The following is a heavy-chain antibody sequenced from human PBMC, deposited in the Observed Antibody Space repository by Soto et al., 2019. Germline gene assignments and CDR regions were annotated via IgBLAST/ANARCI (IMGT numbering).Heavy chain of an antibody. D-gene: IGHD3-10*01. CDR1: GGTFSSYA. CDR2: IIPIFGTA. V-gene: IGHV1-69*13. Sequence: ASVKVSCKASGGTFSSYAISWVRQAPGQGLEWMGGIIPIFGTANYAQKFQGRVTITADESTSTAYMELSSLRSEDTAVYYCARDTPYYYGSKVVFDIWGQGTMVTVSS. J-gene: IGHJ3*02. CDR3: ARDTPYYYGSKVVFDI.